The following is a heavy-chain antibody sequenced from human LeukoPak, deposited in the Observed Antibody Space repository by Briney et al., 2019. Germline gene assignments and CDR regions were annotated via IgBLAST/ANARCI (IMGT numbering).Heavy chain of an antibody. CDR1: GYTFTSYD. J-gene: IGHJ4*02. V-gene: IGHV1-8*03. CDR2: MNPNSGNT. D-gene: IGHD1-26*01. CDR3: AGGKSGSYYQNGFDY. Sequence: ASVKVSCRASGYTFTSYDINWVRQATGQGLEWMGWMNPNSGNTGYAQKFQGRVTITRNTSISTAYMELSSLRSEDTAVYYCAGGKSGSYYQNGFDYWGQGTLVTVSS.